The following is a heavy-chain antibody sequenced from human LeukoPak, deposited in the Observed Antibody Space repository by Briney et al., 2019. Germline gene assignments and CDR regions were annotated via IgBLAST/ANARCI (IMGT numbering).Heavy chain of an antibody. V-gene: IGHV3-48*03. Sequence: GGSLRLSCAASGFTFSSYEMNWVRQAPGKGLEWVSYISSGGSTIYYADSLKGRFTIPRDNAKNSLYLQMNSLRAEDTAVYYCATWTLTGNFDYWGQGTLVTVSS. CDR3: ATWTLTGNFDY. D-gene: IGHD1-20*01. CDR2: ISSGGSTI. CDR1: GFTFSSYE. J-gene: IGHJ4*02.